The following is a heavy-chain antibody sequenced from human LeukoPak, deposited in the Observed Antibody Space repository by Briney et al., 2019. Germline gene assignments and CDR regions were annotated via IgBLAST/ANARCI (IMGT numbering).Heavy chain of an antibody. V-gene: IGHV1-69*04. CDR3: ARGDYYYYGMDV. CDR2: IIPILGIA. Sequence: ASVKVSCKASGGTFSSYAISTVRQAPGQGLEWMGRIIPILGIANYAQKFQGRVTITADKSTSTAYMELSSLRSEDTAVYHCARGDYYYYGMDVWGQGTTVTVSS. J-gene: IGHJ6*02. CDR1: GGTFSSYA.